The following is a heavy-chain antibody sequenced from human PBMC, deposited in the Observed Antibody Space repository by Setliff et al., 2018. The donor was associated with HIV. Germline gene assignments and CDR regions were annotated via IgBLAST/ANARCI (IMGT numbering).Heavy chain of an antibody. V-gene: IGHV1-24*01. CDR3: ATDSNFGGIVTPWDY. J-gene: IGHJ4*02. CDR2: FDLEDGET. D-gene: IGHD1-26*01. CDR1: ESLRDTELS. Sequence: ASVKVSCNKCQESLRDTELSIHWVRQAPGKGLEWMGSFDLEDGETIYAQKFQGRVTMTEDTSTDTAYMELSSLRSEDTAVYYCATDSNFGGIVTPWDYWGQGTQVTVSS.